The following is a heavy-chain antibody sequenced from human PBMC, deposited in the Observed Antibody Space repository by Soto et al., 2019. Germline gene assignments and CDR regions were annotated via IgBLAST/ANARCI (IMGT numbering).Heavy chain of an antibody. V-gene: IGHV3-33*01. Sequence: GGSLRLSCAASGFTFSSYGMHWVRQAPGKGLEWVAVIWYDGSNKYYADSVKGRFTISRDNSKNTLYPQMNSLRAEDTAVYYCAGDIQQQLVYRFDPWGQGTLATVYS. CDR3: AGDIQQQLVYRFDP. CDR1: GFTFSSYG. D-gene: IGHD6-13*01. CDR2: IWYDGSNK. J-gene: IGHJ5*02.